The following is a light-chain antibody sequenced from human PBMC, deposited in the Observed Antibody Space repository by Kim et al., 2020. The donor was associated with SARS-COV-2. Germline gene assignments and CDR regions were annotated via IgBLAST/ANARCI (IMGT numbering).Light chain of an antibody. CDR2: GAS. J-gene: IGKJ1*01. CDR1: QSVSSCY. CDR3: QQYGSSRT. V-gene: IGKV3-20*01. Sequence: LSPGERATLSCRASQSVSSCYLAWYQQKPGQAPRLLIYGASSRATGIPDRFSGSGSGTDFTLTISRLEPEDFAVYYCQQYGSSRTFGQGTKVDIK.